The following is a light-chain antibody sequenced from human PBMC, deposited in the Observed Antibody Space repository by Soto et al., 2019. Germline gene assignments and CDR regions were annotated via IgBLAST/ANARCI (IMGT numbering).Light chain of an antibody. Sequence: HSVLTQPASVSGSPGQSITISCTGTSSDVGGYNYVSWYQQHPGKAPKLMIFEVSNRPSGVSIRFSGSKSGNTASLTISGLQAEDEADYFCISYTSSSTRVFGTGTKVTVL. CDR1: SSDVGGYNY. CDR3: ISYTSSSTRV. CDR2: EVS. J-gene: IGLJ1*01. V-gene: IGLV2-14*01.